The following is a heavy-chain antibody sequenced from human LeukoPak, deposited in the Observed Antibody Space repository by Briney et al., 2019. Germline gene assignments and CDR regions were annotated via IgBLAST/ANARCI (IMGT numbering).Heavy chain of an antibody. D-gene: IGHD2-15*01. CDR1: GGTFSSYA. J-gene: IGHJ6*02. CDR3: ARPPDIGVGYYGMDV. V-gene: IGHV1-69*13. Sequence: SVKVSCKASGGTFSSYAISWVRQAPGQGLEWIGGIIPIFGTANYAQKFQGRVTITADESTSTAYMELSSLRSEDTAVYYCARPPDIGVGYYGMDVWGQGTTATVSS. CDR2: IIPIFGTA.